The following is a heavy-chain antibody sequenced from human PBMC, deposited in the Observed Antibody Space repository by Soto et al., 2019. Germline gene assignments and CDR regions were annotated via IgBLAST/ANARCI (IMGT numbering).Heavy chain of an antibody. CDR2: IWYDGSNK. V-gene: IGHV3-33*01. J-gene: IGHJ6*02. CDR3: ARGHYDFWSGYYDNYYGMDV. CDR1: GFTFSSYG. D-gene: IGHD3-3*01. Sequence: PGGSLRLSCAASGFTFSSYGMHWVRQAPGKGLEWVAVIWYDGSNKYYADSVKGRFTISRDNSKNTLYLQMNSLRAEDTAVYYCARGHYDFWSGYYDNYYGMDVWGQGTTVTVSS.